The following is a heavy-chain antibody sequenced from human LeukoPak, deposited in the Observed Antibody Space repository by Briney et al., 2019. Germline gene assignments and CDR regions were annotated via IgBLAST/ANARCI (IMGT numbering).Heavy chain of an antibody. V-gene: IGHV4-59*01. CDR3: ARVRAYSNYVWFDP. J-gene: IGHJ5*02. CDR2: IYYSGST. Sequence: PSETLSLTCTVSGGSISSYYWSWIGQRPGKGLERIGYIYYSGSTNYNPSLKSRVTISVDTSKNQFSLKLSSVTAADTAVYYCARVRAYSNYVWFDPWGQGTLVTVSS. CDR1: GGSISSYY. D-gene: IGHD4-11*01.